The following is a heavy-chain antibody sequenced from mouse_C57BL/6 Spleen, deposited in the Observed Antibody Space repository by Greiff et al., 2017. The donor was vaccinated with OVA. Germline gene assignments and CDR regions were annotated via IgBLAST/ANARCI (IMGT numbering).Heavy chain of an antibody. CDR1: GYTFTDYE. J-gene: IGHJ2*01. V-gene: IGHV1-15*01. Sequence: HVQLKQSGAELVRPGASVTLSCKASGYTFTDYEMHWVKQTPVHGLEWIGAIDPETGGTAYNQKFKGKAILTADKSSSTAYMELRSLTSEDSAVYYCTRGGQRGFDYWGQGTTLTVSS. CDR2: IDPETGGT. CDR3: TRGGQRGFDY.